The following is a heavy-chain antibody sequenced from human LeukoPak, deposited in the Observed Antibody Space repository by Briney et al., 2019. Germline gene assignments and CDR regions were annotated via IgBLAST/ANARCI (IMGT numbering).Heavy chain of an antibody. CDR3: VYGGGYFQH. Sequence: GGSLRLSCAASGFTFSSYSMNWVRQAPGKGLEWVSSISSSSNNIHYADSVKGRFTISRDNGKNSLYLLMNSLRAEDTAVYYCVYGGGYFQHWGQGTLVTVSS. D-gene: IGHD4-23*01. J-gene: IGHJ1*01. V-gene: IGHV3-21*01. CDR1: GFTFSSYS. CDR2: ISSSSNNI.